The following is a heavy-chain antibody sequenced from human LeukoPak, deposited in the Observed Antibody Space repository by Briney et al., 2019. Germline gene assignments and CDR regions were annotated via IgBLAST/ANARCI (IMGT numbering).Heavy chain of an antibody. CDR2: IKQDGSEK. D-gene: IGHD6-13*01. Sequence: PGGSLRLSCAASGFTFSSYWMSWVRQAPGKGLEWVANIKQDGSEKYYVDSVKGRFTISRDNAKNSLYLRMNSLRAEDTAVYYCARDGGYSSSWYQDYGGQGTLVTVSS. CDR3: ARDGGYSSSWYQDY. CDR1: GFTFSSYW. J-gene: IGHJ4*02. V-gene: IGHV3-7*03.